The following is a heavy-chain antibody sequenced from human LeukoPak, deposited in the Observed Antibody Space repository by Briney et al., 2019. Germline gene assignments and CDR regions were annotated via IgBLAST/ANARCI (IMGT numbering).Heavy chain of an antibody. J-gene: IGHJ4*02. V-gene: IGHV4-34*01. CDR2: INHSGST. CDR3: ARGGEAYCGGDCYSDY. D-gene: IGHD2-21*02. Sequence: PSETLSLTCAVYGGSFSGYYWSWIRQPPGKGLEWIGEINHSGSTNYNPSLKSRVTISVDTSKNQFSMKLSSVTAADTAVYYCARGGEAYCGGDCYSDYWGQGTLVTVSS. CDR1: GGSFSGYY.